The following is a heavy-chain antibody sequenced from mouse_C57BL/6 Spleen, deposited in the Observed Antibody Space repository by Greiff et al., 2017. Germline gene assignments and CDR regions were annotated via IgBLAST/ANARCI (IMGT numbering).Heavy chain of an antibody. CDR2: ISSGGSYT. CDR1: GFTFSSYG. J-gene: IGHJ4*01. D-gene: IGHD3-2*02. CDR3: ARQGDSSGYDAMDY. V-gene: IGHV5-6*01. Sequence: EVNLVESGGDLVKPGGSLKLSCAASGFTFSSYGMSWVRQTPDKRLEWVATISSGGSYTYYPDSVKGRFTISRDNAKNTLYLQMSSLKSEDTAMYYCARQGDSSGYDAMDYWGQGTSVTVSS.